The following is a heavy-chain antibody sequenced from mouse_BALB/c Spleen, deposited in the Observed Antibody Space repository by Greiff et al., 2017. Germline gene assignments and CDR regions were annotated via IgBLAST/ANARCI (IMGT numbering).Heavy chain of an antibody. CDR1: GYSFTGYN. Sequence: VQLQQSGPELGKPGASVKISCKASGYSFTGYNMYWVKQSHRKSLEWIGYIDPYNGGTSYNQKSKGKATLTVDKSSSTAYMHLNSLTSEDSAIYYCARTGNLGYFDYWGQGTTLTVSS. J-gene: IGHJ2*01. D-gene: IGHD3-1*01. V-gene: IGHV1S135*01. CDR2: IDPYNGGT. CDR3: ARTGNLGYFDY.